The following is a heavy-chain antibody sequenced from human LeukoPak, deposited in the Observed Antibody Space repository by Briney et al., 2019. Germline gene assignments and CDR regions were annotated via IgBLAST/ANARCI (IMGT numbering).Heavy chain of an antibody. Sequence: GGSLRLSCATSGFTFSNYWMSWVRQAPGKGLEWVANIKQDGSDKYYVDSVKGRFTISRDNAKNSLFLQMNSLRAVDTAVYYCARDFFDKWGQGTLVTVSS. CDR1: GFTFSNYW. CDR3: ARDFFDK. J-gene: IGHJ4*02. V-gene: IGHV3-7*04. CDR2: IKQDGSDK.